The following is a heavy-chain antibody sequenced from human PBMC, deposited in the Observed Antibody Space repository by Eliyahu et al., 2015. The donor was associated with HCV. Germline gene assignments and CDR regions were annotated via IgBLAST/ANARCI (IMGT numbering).Heavy chain of an antibody. CDR3: ARDSTAPHYYGMDV. CDR1: GFTFXSYS. Sequence: EVQLVESGGGLVKPGGSLRLSCAASGFTFXSYSMNWVRQAPGKGLEWVSSISSSSSYIYYADSVKGRFTISRDNAKNSLYLQMNSLRAEDTAVYYCARDSTAPHYYGMDVWGQGTTVTVSS. J-gene: IGHJ6*02. CDR2: ISSSSSYI. D-gene: IGHD5-18*01. V-gene: IGHV3-21*01.